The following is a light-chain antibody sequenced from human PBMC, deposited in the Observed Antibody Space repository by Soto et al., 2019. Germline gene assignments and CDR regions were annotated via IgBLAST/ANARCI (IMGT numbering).Light chain of an antibody. CDR1: SSDVGGYNY. CDR2: EVS. V-gene: IGLV2-14*01. Sequence: QSALTQPASVSGSPGQSITISCTGTSSDVGGYNYVSWYQQHPGKAPKLMIYEVSNRPSGVSNRFSGSKSGNTPSLTISGLQAEDEADYYCSSYTISSTRVFGGGTKVTVL. J-gene: IGLJ3*02. CDR3: SSYTISSTRV.